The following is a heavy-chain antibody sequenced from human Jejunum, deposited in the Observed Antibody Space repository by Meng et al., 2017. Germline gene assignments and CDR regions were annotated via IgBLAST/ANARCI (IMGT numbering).Heavy chain of an antibody. CDR2: INPNSGTT. J-gene: IGHJ4*02. CDR1: GYTFTAYN. Sequence: ASVKVSCKASGYTFTAYNIQWVRQAPGQGLEWMGWINPNSGTTNYAQKYQGRITVTRDTSISTAYLELSSLRSDDTAVYFCARDIIGDLNVYCYYWGQGTLVTVSS. D-gene: IGHD7-27*01. V-gene: IGHV1-2*02. CDR3: ARDIIGDLNVYCYY.